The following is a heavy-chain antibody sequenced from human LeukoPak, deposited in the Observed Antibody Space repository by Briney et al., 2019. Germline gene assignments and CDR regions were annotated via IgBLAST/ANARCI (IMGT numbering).Heavy chain of an antibody. J-gene: IGHJ4*02. Sequence: SQTLSLTCAISGDSVSSNSAACNWIRQSPSRGLEWLGRTYYRSKRYNDYAVSVKSRITINPDTSKNQFSLKLSSVTAADTAVYYCARGLVVVVPAATHPSHYDYWGQGTLVTVSS. CDR1: GDSVSSNSAA. D-gene: IGHD2-2*01. CDR3: ARGLVVVVPAATHPSHYDY. V-gene: IGHV6-1*01. CDR2: TYYRSKRYN.